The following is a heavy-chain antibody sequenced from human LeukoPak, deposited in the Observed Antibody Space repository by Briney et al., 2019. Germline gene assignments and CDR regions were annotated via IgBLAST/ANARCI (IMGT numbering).Heavy chain of an antibody. V-gene: IGHV4-39*01. D-gene: IGHD3-22*01. CDR2: IYYSGST. CDR1: GGSISSSSYY. Sequence: SGTLSLTCTVSGGSISSSSYYWGWIRQPPGKGLEWIGSIYYSGSTYYNPSLKSRVTISVDTSKNQFSLKLSSVTAADTAVYYCARQDDSSGYYRYYYYYMDVWGKGTTVTVSS. J-gene: IGHJ6*03. CDR3: ARQDDSSGYYRYYYYYMDV.